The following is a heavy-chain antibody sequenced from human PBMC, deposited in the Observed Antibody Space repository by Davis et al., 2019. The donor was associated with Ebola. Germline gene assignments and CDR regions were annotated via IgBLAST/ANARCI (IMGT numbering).Heavy chain of an antibody. V-gene: IGHV4-59*01. Sequence: PGGSLRLSCTVSGGSISSYYWSWIRQPPGKGLEWIGYIYYSGSTNYNPSLKSRVTISVDTSKNQFSLKLSSVTAADTAVYYCARVGVYCSSTSCYTPYDAFDIWGQGTMVTVSS. D-gene: IGHD2-2*02. J-gene: IGHJ3*02. CDR1: GGSISSYY. CDR2: IYYSGST. CDR3: ARVGVYCSSTSCYTPYDAFDI.